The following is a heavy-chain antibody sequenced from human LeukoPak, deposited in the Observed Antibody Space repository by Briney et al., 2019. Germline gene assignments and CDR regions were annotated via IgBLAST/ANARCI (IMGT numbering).Heavy chain of an antibody. CDR1: GYSISSGYH. V-gene: IGHV4-38-2*02. J-gene: IGHJ3*02. CDR3: ARTYYYDSSGYFDAFDI. Sequence: SETLSLTCTVSGYSISSGYHWGWIRQPPGKGLEWIGSIYYSGSTYYDPSLKSRVTISVDTSKNQFSLKLSSVTAADTAVYYCARTYYYDSSGYFDAFDIWGQGTMVTVSS. CDR2: IYYSGST. D-gene: IGHD3-22*01.